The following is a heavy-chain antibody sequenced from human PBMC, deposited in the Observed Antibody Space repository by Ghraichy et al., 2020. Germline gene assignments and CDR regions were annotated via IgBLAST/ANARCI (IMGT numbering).Heavy chain of an antibody. CDR3: AKDLASYYYDSSGPSASHDY. D-gene: IGHD3-22*01. CDR1: GFTFSSYA. V-gene: IGHV3-23*01. J-gene: IGHJ4*02. CDR2: ISGSGGST. Sequence: GGSLRLSCAASGFTFSSYAMSWVRQAPGKGLEWVSAISGSGGSTYYADSVKGRFTISRDNSKNTLYLQMNSLRAEDTAVYYCAKDLASYYYDSSGPSASHDYWGQGTLVTVSS.